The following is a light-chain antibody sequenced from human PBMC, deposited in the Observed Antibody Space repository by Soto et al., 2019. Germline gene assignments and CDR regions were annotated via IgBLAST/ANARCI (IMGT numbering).Light chain of an antibody. Sequence: EIVLTQSPGTLSLSPGERATLSCRASQSFGSTSLAWYQQKPGQAPRLLIYGASSRATGIPDRFSGSGSGTDFTLTISRLEPEDFAVYYCLQYGSSRKTFGQGTKVEIK. CDR2: GAS. J-gene: IGKJ1*01. V-gene: IGKV3-20*01. CDR3: LQYGSSRKT. CDR1: QSFGSTS.